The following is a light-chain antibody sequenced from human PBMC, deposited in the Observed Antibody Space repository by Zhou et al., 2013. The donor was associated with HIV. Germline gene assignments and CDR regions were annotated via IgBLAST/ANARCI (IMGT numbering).Light chain of an antibody. CDR2: DAS. Sequence: EILMTQSPVTLSVSPGERATLSCRASESVSSYLAWYQQKPGRAPRLLIYDASSRATGIPPRFSGSGSGTDFTLTISRLEPEDFAVYFCQQYGSSRLTFGGGTKVEIK. CDR1: ESVSSY. CDR3: QQYGSSRLT. J-gene: IGKJ4*01. V-gene: IGKV3-20*01.